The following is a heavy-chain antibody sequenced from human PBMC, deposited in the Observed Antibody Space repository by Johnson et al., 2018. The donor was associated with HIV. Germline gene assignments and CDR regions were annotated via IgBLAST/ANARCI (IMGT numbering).Heavy chain of an antibody. V-gene: IGHV3-23*04. CDR3: TKDRGDYGGNRDAFDI. CDR1: GFTFSSYA. J-gene: IGHJ3*02. Sequence: VQLVESGGGLVQPGGSLRLSCAASGFTFSSYAMSWVRQAPGKGLEWVSAISGRCGSTYYADSVKGRFTISRDNSKNTLYLQMNSLRAEDTAVYSCTKDRGDYGGNRDAFDIWGQGTMVTVAS. D-gene: IGHD4-23*01. CDR2: ISGRCGST.